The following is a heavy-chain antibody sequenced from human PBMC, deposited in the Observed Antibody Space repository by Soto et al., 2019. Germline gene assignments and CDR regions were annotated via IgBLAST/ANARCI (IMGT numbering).Heavy chain of an antibody. CDR2: INPSGGST. CDR3: ARNIVVVVAGYYGMDV. J-gene: IGHJ6*02. V-gene: IGHV1-46*01. Sequence: ASVKVSCKASGYTFTSYYMHWVRQAPGQGLEWMGIINPSGGSTSYAQKFQGSVTMTRDTSTSTVYMELSSLRSEDTAVYYCARNIVVVVAGYYGMDVWGQGTTVTVSS. D-gene: IGHD2-15*01. CDR1: GYTFTSYY.